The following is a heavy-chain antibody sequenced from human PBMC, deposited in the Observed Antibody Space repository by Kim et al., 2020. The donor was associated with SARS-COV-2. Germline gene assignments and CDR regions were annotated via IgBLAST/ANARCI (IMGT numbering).Heavy chain of an antibody. Sequence: GGSLRLSCAASGFTFSSYGMHWVRQAPGKGLEWVAVIWYDGSNKYYADSVKARFTISRDNSKNTLYLQMNSLRAEDTAVYYCARDPSGMVRGVIRGYFQHWGQGTLVTVSS. J-gene: IGHJ1*01. CDR3: ARDPSGMVRGVIRGYFQH. V-gene: IGHV3-33*01. CDR2: IWYDGSNK. CDR1: GFTFSSYG. D-gene: IGHD3-10*01.